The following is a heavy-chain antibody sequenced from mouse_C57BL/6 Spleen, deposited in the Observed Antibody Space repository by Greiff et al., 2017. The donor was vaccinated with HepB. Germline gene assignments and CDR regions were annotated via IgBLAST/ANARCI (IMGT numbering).Heavy chain of an antibody. D-gene: IGHD2-1*01. CDR1: GYTFTEYT. V-gene: IGHV1-62-2*01. CDR2: FYPGSGSI. J-gene: IGHJ1*03. CDR3: ERHEDNYGNSDWYFDV. Sequence: QVQLQQSGAELVKPGASVKLSCKASGYTFTEYTIHWVKQRSGQGLEWIGWFYPGSGSITYNEKFKGKATLTADKSSSTVYMELSRLTSEDSAVYFGERHEDNYGNSDWYFDVWGTGTTVTVSS.